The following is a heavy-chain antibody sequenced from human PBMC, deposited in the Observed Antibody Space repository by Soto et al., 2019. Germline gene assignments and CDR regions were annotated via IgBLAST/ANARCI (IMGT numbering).Heavy chain of an antibody. CDR1: GFDFNSYS. D-gene: IGHD6-13*01. CDR2: INSGSTSV. V-gene: IGHV3-48*01. Sequence: EVQLVESGGGLVQPGGSLRLSCVASGFDFNSYSMNWVRQAPGKGLEWISYINSGSTSVFYADSVKGRFTISRDNAKNSLSLQMNSLRAEDTAVYYCTSSASAAAYWGQGTLVTVSS. J-gene: IGHJ4*02. CDR3: TSSASAAAY.